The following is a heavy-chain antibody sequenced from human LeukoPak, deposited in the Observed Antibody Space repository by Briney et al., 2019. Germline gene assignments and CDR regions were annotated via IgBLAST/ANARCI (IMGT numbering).Heavy chain of an antibody. J-gene: IGHJ4*02. V-gene: IGHV3-74*01. CDR1: GFTFSNYA. CDR2: INSDGSST. D-gene: IGHD1-1*01. CDR3: ATSRTFDY. Sequence: GGSLRLSCAASGFTFSNYAMSWVRQAPGKGLVWVSRINSDGSSTSYADSVKGRFTISRDNTKNTLYLQMNSLRAEDTAMYYCATSRTFDYWGQGTLVTVSS.